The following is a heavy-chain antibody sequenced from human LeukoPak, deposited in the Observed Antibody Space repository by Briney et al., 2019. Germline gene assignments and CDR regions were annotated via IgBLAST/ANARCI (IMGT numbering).Heavy chain of an antibody. V-gene: IGHV1-24*01. CDR2: FDPEDGET. CDR1: GYTLTELS. J-gene: IGHJ3*02. Sequence: ASVKVSCKVSGYTLTELSMHWVRQAPGKGLEWMGGFDPEDGETIYAQKFQGRVTMTEDTSTDTAYMELSSLRSEDTAVYYCATLSRTNAFDIWAKGQWSPSLQ. D-gene: IGHD2-2*01. CDR3: ATLSRTNAFDI.